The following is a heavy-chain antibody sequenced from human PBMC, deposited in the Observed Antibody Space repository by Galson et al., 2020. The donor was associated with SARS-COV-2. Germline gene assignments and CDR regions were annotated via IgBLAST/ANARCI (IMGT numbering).Heavy chain of an antibody. V-gene: IGHV4-59*01. J-gene: IGHJ4*02. CDR2: IYYSGST. CDR1: GGSISSYY. CDR3: ARDPVEYGSGSYDVSVGFDY. D-gene: IGHD3-10*01. Sequence: SETLSLTCTVSGGSISSYYWSWIRQPPGKGLEWIGYIYYSGSTNYNPSLKSRVTISVDTSKNQFSLKLSSVTAADTAVYYCARDPVEYGSGSYDVSVGFDYWGQGTLVTVSS.